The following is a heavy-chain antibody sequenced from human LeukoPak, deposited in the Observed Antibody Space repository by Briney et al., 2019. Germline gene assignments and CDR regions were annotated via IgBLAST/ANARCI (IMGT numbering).Heavy chain of an antibody. J-gene: IGHJ4*02. CDR2: IYYSGST. CDR1: GGSISSYY. Sequence: SETLSLTCTVSGGSISSYYWSWIRQPPGKGLEWIGYIYYSGSTNYNPSLKSRVTISVDTSKNQFSLKLSSMTAADTAVYYCVGSRYCNGGACYATFDFWGQGTLVTVSS. D-gene: IGHD2-15*01. CDR3: VGSRYCNGGACYATFDF. V-gene: IGHV4-59*12.